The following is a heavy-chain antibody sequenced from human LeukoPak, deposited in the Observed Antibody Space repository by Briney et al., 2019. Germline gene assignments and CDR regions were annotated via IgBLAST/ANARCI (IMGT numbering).Heavy chain of an antibody. CDR2: IIPIFGTA. Sequence: SVKVSCKASGGTFSSYAISWVRQAPGQGLEWMGGIIPIFGTANYVQKFQGRVTITTDESTSTAYMELSSLRSEDTAVYYCAREAPYCSSTSCYLDYWGQGTLVTVSS. V-gene: IGHV1-69*05. CDR1: GGTFSSYA. D-gene: IGHD2-2*01. CDR3: AREAPYCSSTSCYLDY. J-gene: IGHJ4*02.